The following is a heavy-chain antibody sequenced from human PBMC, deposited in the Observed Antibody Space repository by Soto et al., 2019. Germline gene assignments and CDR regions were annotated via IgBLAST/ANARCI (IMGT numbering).Heavy chain of an antibody. V-gene: IGHV3-30-3*01. CDR3: ARGGIAAAALYYLSFYGTHV. J-gene: IGHJ6*02. D-gene: IGHD6-13*01. CDR1: GFTFSSYA. Sequence: GGALRLSCAASGFTFSSYAMHWVRQAPGKGLEWVAVISYDGSNKYYADSVKGRFTISRDNSKNTLYLQMNSLRAEDTAVYYYARGGIAAAALYYLSFYGTHVWGQGTTVPIS. CDR2: ISYDGSNK.